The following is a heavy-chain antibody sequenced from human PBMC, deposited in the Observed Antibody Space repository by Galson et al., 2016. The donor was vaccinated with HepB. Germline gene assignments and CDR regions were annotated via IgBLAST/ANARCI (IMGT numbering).Heavy chain of an antibody. CDR2: IYSGGST. V-gene: IGHV3-53*01. J-gene: IGHJ3*02. Sequence: SLRLSCAASGFTVSSSYMSWVRQAPGKGLEWVSLIYSGGSTYYADSVKGRFTISRDNSKNTVCLQMNTLRAEDTAVYYCARRWKEMATITDAFDIWGQGTMVTVSS. CDR1: GFTVSSSY. D-gene: IGHD5-24*01. CDR3: ARRWKEMATITDAFDI.